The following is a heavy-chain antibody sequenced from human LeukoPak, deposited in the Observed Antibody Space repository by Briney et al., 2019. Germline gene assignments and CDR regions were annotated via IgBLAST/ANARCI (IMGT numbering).Heavy chain of an antibody. Sequence: GRSLRLSCTASGFTFGDYAMSWVRQAPGKGLEWVGFIRSKAYGATTEYAASVKGRFTISRDDSKNIAYLQMNSLKTEDTAVYYCTRGSSPEDYWGQGTLVTVSS. CDR1: GFTFGDYA. CDR3: TRGSSPEDY. CDR2: IRSKAYGATT. D-gene: IGHD6-13*01. J-gene: IGHJ4*02. V-gene: IGHV3-49*04.